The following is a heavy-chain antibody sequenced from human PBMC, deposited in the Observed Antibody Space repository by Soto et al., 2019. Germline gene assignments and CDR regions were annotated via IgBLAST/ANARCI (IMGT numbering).Heavy chain of an antibody. Sequence: QVQLVQSGAEVKKPGSSVKVSCKASGGTFSSYAISWVRQAPGQGLEWMGGIIPIFGTANYAQKFQGRVTITADESTGTAYMELSSLRSEDTAVYYCARVEVTIFGVVITSFDPWGQGTLVTVSS. V-gene: IGHV1-69*01. J-gene: IGHJ5*02. D-gene: IGHD3-3*01. CDR1: GGTFSSYA. CDR2: IIPIFGTA. CDR3: ARVEVTIFGVVITSFDP.